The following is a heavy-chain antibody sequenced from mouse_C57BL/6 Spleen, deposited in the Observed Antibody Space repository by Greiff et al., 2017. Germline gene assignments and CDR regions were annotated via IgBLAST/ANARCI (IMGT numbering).Heavy chain of an antibody. J-gene: IGHJ2*01. D-gene: IGHD2-1*01. V-gene: IGHV1-15*01. CDR2: IDPETGGT. Sequence: VQLQQSGAELVRPGASVTLSCKASGYTFTDYEMHWVKQTPVHGLEWIGAIDPETGGTAYNQKFKGKAILTADKSSSTAYMELRSLTSEDSAVXYCTKASNYGNYDYWGQGTTLTVSS. CDR3: TKASNYGNYDY. CDR1: GYTFTDYE.